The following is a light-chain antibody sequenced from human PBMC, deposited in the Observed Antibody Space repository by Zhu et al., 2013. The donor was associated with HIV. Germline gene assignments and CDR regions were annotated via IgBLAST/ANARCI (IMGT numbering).Light chain of an antibody. CDR3: QQYYTYPSIT. CDR2: AAS. V-gene: IGKV1-8*01. CDR1: QGISSY. J-gene: IGKJ5*01. Sequence: AIRMTQSPSSLSASTGDRVTITCRASQGISSYLAWYQQIPGKAPKLLIYAASTLQSGVPSRFSGSGSGTDFTLTISCLQSEDFATYYCQQYYTYPSITFGQGTRLEIK.